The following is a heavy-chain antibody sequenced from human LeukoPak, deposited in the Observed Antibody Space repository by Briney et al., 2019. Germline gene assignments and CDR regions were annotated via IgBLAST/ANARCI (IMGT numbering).Heavy chain of an antibody. Sequence: GALVKVSCKASGYTFIGYYMHWVRQAPGQGLEWMGWINPNSGDTNYAQKFQDRVTMTRDTSISAAYMELSRLRSDDTAMYFCARNRSGGAASVYYWGQGTLVIVSS. CDR1: GYTFIGYY. J-gene: IGHJ4*02. V-gene: IGHV1-2*02. CDR3: ARNRSGGAASVYY. CDR2: INPNSGDT. D-gene: IGHD6-13*01.